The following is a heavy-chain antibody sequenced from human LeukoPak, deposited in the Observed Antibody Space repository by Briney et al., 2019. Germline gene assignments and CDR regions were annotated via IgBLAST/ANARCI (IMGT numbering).Heavy chain of an antibody. CDR2: INHSGST. J-gene: IGHJ4*02. CDR1: GGSFSAYY. Sequence: ETLSLTCAVYGGSFSAYYWSWIRQPPGKGLEWIGEINHSGSTNYNPSLKSRVTISVDTSKNQFSLKLSSVTAADTAVYYCARGPIQDIVVVPAAPSFDYWGQGTLVTVSS. D-gene: IGHD2-2*01. V-gene: IGHV4-34*01. CDR3: ARGPIQDIVVVPAAPSFDY.